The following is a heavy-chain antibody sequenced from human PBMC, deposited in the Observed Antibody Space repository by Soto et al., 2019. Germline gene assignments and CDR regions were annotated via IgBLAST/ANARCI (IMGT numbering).Heavy chain of an antibody. CDR2: ISSTSTT. CDR1: GFSFSNYE. Sequence: GGSLRLSCAASGFSFSNYEMNWVRQAPGKGLEWVSFISSTSTTYYADSVKGRFTFSRDNAKNSLSLQMNSLRAEDTAVYYCARGYSFGYGFDYWGQGTLVTVSS. CDR3: ARGYSFGYGFDY. V-gene: IGHV3-48*03. D-gene: IGHD5-18*01. J-gene: IGHJ4*02.